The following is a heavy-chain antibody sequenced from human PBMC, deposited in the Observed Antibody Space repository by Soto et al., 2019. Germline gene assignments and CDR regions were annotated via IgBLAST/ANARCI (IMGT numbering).Heavy chain of an antibody. V-gene: IGHV1-69*12. CDR1: GGTFSSYA. J-gene: IGHJ4*02. CDR3: ARVRVDYYDSSGYYSPFDY. D-gene: IGHD3-22*01. CDR2: IIPIFGTA. Sequence: QVQLVQSGAEVKKPGSSVKVSCKASGGTFSSYAISWVRQAPGQGLEWMGGIIPIFGTANYAQKFQGRVTITADDSTSAAYMELSSLRSEDTAVYYCARVRVDYYDSSGYYSPFDYWGQGTLVTVSS.